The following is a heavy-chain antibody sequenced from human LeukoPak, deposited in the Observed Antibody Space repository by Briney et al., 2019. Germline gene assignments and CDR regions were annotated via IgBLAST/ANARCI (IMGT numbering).Heavy chain of an antibody. Sequence: SQTLSLTCTVSGGSISSGRNYWTWIRQPAGKGLEWIGRIYIFSGSTNYNPSLKSRVTISVDTSKNQFSLKLSSVTAADTAVYYCARGSLSWGFGYYYYYMDVWGKGTTVTVSS. CDR1: GGSISSGRNY. CDR3: ARGSLSWGFGYYYYYMDV. J-gene: IGHJ6*03. V-gene: IGHV4-61*02. CDR2: IYIFSGST. D-gene: IGHD7-27*01.